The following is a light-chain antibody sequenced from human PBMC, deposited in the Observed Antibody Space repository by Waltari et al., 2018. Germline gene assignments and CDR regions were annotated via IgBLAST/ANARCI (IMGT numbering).Light chain of an antibody. CDR3: QQRSNWPPSIT. V-gene: IGKV3-11*01. CDR1: QSVSSY. J-gene: IGKJ5*01. Sequence: EIVLTQSPATLSLSPGERATLSCRASQSVSSYFAWYQQKPGQAPRLLIYDASNRATGIPARFSGSGSVTDFTLTISSLEPEDFAVYYCQQRSNWPPSITFGQGTRLEIK. CDR2: DAS.